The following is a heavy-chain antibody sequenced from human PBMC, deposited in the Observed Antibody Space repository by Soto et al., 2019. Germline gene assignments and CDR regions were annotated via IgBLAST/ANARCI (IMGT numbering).Heavy chain of an antibody. V-gene: IGHV4-34*01. CDR2: INHSGST. D-gene: IGHD3-10*01. CDR3: ARGQGSLWFGELFYYFDY. J-gene: IGHJ4*02. CDR1: GGSFSGYY. Sequence: SETLSLTCAVSGGSFSGYYWSWIRQPPGKGLEWIGEINHSGSTNYNPSLKSRVTISVDTSKNQFSLKLSSVTAADTAVYYCARGQGSLWFGELFYYFDYWGQGTLVTVSS.